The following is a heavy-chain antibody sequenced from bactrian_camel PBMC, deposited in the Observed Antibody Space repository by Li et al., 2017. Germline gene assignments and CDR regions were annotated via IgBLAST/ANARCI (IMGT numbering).Heavy chain of an antibody. D-gene: IGHD1*01. J-gene: IGHJ4*01. Sequence: DVQLVESGGGLVQPGGSLRLSCVASGFTFSTYAMNWVRQVPGKGLEWVSSINVGGSITYYPDSVKGRFTISRDNAKNTLYLRLDSLKPEDTAVYYCVRGLRGWNEEYNYWGQGTQVTVS. CDR2: INVGGSIT. CDR1: GFTFSTYA. V-gene: IGHV3S31*01. CDR3: VRGLRGWNEEYNY.